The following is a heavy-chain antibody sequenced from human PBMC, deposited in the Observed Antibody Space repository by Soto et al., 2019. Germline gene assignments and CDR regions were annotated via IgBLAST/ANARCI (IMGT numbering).Heavy chain of an antibody. Sequence: PGRSLRLSCAASGFNFSGYDMHWVRQASGKGLEWVGRIRSKANSYATAYAASVKGRFTISRDDSKNTAYLQMNSLKTEDTAVYYCTRQGPYCTNGVCLHPVRSSSWYTFDPWGQGTLVTVSS. V-gene: IGHV3-73*01. J-gene: IGHJ5*02. CDR2: IRSKANSYAT. CDR1: GFNFSGYD. D-gene: IGHD2-8*01. CDR3: TRQGPYCTNGVCLHPVRSSSWYTFDP.